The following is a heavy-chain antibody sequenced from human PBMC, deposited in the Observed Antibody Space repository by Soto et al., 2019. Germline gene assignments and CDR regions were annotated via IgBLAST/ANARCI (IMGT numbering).Heavy chain of an antibody. Sequence: GGSPRISCAASGFTFSSYSMKLVRPAPGKGLEWVSYISSSSSTIYYADSVKGRFTISRDNAKNSLYLQMNSLRAEDTAVYYCARHPERIAQIGWFDPWGQGTLVTVSS. CDR1: GFTFSSYS. J-gene: IGHJ5*02. V-gene: IGHV3-48*01. CDR2: ISSSSSTI. D-gene: IGHD6-13*01. CDR3: ARHPERIAQIGWFDP.